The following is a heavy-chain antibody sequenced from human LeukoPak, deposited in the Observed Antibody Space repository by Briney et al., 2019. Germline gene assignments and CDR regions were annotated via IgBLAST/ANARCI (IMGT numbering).Heavy chain of an antibody. D-gene: IGHD3-10*01. CDR3: ARDAQKTPYYFGSGTYYESRWFDP. CDR1: GYTFTDHY. J-gene: IGHJ5*02. Sequence: GASVKVSCKASGYTFTDHYIHWVRQAPGQGLEWMGWINPNSGGTYYAQKFQGRVTMTRDTSINTAYMELSRLRSDDTAVYYCARDAQKTPYYFGSGTYYESRWFDPWGQGALVTVSS. CDR2: INPNSGGT. V-gene: IGHV1-2*02.